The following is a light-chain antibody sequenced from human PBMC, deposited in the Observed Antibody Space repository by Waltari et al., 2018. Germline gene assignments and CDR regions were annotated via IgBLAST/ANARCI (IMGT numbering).Light chain of an antibody. CDR2: TAS. V-gene: IGKV1-9*01. CDR3: QQRNSYPIT. J-gene: IGKJ5*01. Sequence: DIQLTQSPSFLSASVGDGVTITCRSSQGIGNYLAWYQQKAGKAPKLLIHTASTLQGGVPSRFSGSGSGTEFTLTISSLQPEDFATYYCQQRNSYPITFGQGTRLEIK. CDR1: QGIGNY.